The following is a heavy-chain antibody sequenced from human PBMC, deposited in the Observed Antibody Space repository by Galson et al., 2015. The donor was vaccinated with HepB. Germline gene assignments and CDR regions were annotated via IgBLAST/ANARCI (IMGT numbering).Heavy chain of an antibody. CDR3: AKVFPEKTDGWYRQALYYFDS. CDR2: ITPSGDNT. CDR1: GFTFRNYA. D-gene: IGHD6-19*01. V-gene: IGHV3-23*01. Sequence: CAASGFTFRNYAMSWVRQAPGKGLEWVSAITPSGDNTYSADSVKGRFTISRDNSKNTLFLQMNSLRADDTAIYFCAKVFPEKTDGWYRQALYYFDSWGQGTRVTVSS. J-gene: IGHJ4*02.